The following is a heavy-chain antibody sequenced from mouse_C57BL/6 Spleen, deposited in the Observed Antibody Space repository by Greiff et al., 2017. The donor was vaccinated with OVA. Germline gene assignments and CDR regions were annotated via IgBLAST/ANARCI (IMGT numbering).Heavy chain of an antibody. CDR3: ARHSHWYFDV. Sequence: VQLQQPGAELVMPGASVKLSCKASGYTFTSYWMHWVKQRPGQGLEWIGEIDPSDSYTNYNQKFKGKSTLTVDKSSSTAYMQLSSLTSEDSAVYYCARHSHWYFDVWGTGTTVTVSS. CDR2: IDPSDSYT. D-gene: IGHD2-12*01. J-gene: IGHJ1*03. V-gene: IGHV1-69*01. CDR1: GYTFTSYW.